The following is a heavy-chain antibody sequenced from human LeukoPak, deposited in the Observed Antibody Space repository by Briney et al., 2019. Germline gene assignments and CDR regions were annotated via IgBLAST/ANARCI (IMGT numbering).Heavy chain of an antibody. CDR2: IYHSGST. CDR1: GGSISSSNW. CDR3: ARRDITMVRGVINNWFDP. J-gene: IGHJ5*02. Sequence: SETLSLTCAVSGGSISSSNWWSWVRQPPGKGLEWIGEIYHSGSTNYNPSLKSRVTISVDKSKNQFSLKLSSVTAADTAVYYCARRDITMVRGVINNWFDPWGQGTLVTVSS. V-gene: IGHV4-4*02. D-gene: IGHD3-10*01.